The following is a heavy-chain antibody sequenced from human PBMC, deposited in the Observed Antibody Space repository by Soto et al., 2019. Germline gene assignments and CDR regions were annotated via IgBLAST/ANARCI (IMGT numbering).Heavy chain of an antibody. V-gene: IGHV4-4*02. Sequence: QVQLQESGPGLVRPSGTVSLTCAVSGVSISSDNXWSWVRQPPGKALEWIGEIHHSGSTNYNPSLKSRVTMSVVPSKDLFSLTLNSVTAADTAFYYCARDQGSHPGDWGQGTLVSVSS. J-gene: IGHJ4*02. CDR1: GVSISSDNX. D-gene: IGHD6-13*01. CDR3: ARDQGSHPGD. CDR2: IHHSGST.